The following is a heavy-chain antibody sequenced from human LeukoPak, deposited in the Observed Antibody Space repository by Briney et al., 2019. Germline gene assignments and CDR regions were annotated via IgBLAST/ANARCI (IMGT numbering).Heavy chain of an antibody. D-gene: IGHD2-15*01. CDR3: ARESVVGAPVY. J-gene: IGHJ4*02. CDR1: GFTVSSNY. Sequence: PGGSLRLSCAASGFTVSSNYMSWVRQAPGKGLEWVSVIYSGGSTYYADSVKGRFTISRDNSKNTLYLQMTSLRAEDTAVYYCARESVVGAPVYWGQGTLVTVSS. CDR2: IYSGGST. V-gene: IGHV3-66*01.